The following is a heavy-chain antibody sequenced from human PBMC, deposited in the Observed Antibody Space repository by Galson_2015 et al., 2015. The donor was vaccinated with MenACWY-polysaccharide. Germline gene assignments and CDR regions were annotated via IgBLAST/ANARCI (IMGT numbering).Heavy chain of an antibody. CDR2: ITSTSSYI. J-gene: IGHJ6*02. Sequence: SLRLSCAASGFTFSSYSMNWVRQPPGKGLEWVSSITSTSSYIYYADSVKGRFTISRDNAKNSLYLQMNSLRAEDTAVYYCAKDLHWYGMDVWGHGTTVTVSS. D-gene: IGHD3/OR15-3a*01. CDR3: AKDLHWYGMDV. V-gene: IGHV3-21*01. CDR1: GFTFSSYS.